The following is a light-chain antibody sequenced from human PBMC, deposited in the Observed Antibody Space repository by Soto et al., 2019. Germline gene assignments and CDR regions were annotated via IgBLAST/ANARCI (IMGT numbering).Light chain of an antibody. Sequence: IQLTQSPSSLSASVGDRVTITCRASQGISSYLAWYQQKPGQPPKLLIYWASTRESGVPDRFSGNGSGTDFSLSISSLQAEDVAVYYCQQYYSTPRTFGQGTKVDIK. CDR2: WAS. CDR1: QGISSY. CDR3: QQYYSTPRT. J-gene: IGKJ1*01. V-gene: IGKV1-27*01.